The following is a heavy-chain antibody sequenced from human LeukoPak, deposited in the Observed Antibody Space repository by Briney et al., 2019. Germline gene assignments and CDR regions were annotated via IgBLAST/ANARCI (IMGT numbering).Heavy chain of an antibody. D-gene: IGHD5-12*01. V-gene: IGHV4-59*08. CDR1: GGSISSYY. Sequence: SETLSLTCTVSGGSISSYYWSWIRQPPGKGLEWIGYIYYSGSTNYNPSLKSRVTISVDTSKNQFSLKLSSVTAADTAVYYCARRDGGYDPIDYWDQGTLVTVSS. J-gene: IGHJ4*02. CDR3: ARRDGGYDPIDY. CDR2: IYYSGST.